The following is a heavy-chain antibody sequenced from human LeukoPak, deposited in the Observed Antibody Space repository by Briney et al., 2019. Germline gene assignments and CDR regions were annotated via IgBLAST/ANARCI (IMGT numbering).Heavy chain of an antibody. CDR1: RDTFSRYS. D-gene: IGHD6-19*01. Sequence: GGSLRLSCAASRDTFSRYSMNWVRQAPGEGLEWISYINPRSTSIYYAQSVKGRFTISRDNAKNSVYLQMNSLRAEDTAVYYCAPDSSGWYLGWDYWGQGTLVTVSS. V-gene: IGHV3-48*01. CDR3: APDSSGWYLGWDY. CDR2: INPRSTSI. J-gene: IGHJ4*02.